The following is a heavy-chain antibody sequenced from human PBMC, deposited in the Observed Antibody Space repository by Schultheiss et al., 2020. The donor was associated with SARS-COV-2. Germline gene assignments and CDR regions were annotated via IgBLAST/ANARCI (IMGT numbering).Heavy chain of an antibody. CDR2: IYSGGST. Sequence: GGSLRLSCAASGFTVSSNYMSWVRQAPGKGLEWVSVIYSGGSTYYADSVKGRFTISRDNSKNTLYLQMNSLRAEDTAVYYCARALTVGATDVWGQGTTVTVSS. J-gene: IGHJ6*02. CDR1: GFTVSSNY. CDR3: ARALTVGATDV. V-gene: IGHV3-66*01. D-gene: IGHD1-26*01.